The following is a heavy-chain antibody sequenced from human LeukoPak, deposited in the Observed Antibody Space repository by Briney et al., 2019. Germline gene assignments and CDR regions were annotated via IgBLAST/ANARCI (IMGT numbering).Heavy chain of an antibody. J-gene: IGHJ4*02. CDR1: GGSFSGYY. D-gene: IGHD4-17*01. V-gene: IGHV4-34*01. CDR3: ARGRLRFPFDY. Sequence: SETLSLTCAVYGGSFSGYYWSWIRQPPGKGLEWIGEINHSGSTNYNPSLKSRVTISVDTSKNQFSLKLNSVTAADTAVYYCARGRLRFPFDYWGQGTLVTVSS. CDR2: INHSGST.